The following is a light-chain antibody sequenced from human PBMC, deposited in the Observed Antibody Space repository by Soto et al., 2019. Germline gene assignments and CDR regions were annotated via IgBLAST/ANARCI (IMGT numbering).Light chain of an antibody. CDR2: GAS. CDR3: QQYGSSPAT. Sequence: EIVLTQSPGTLSLSPGERATLSCRASQSVYNTYLGWYQQKPGQAPRLLIYGASSRTTGTPDRFNGGGSGTEFTLTISRLEPEDFVVYYCQQYGSSPATFGQGTKVEF. J-gene: IGKJ2*01. V-gene: IGKV3-20*01. CDR1: QSVYNTY.